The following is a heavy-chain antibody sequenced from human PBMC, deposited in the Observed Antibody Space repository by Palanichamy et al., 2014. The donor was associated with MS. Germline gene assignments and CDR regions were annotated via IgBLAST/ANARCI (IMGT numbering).Heavy chain of an antibody. CDR2: IYPGDMT. CDR1: GFAVSGSY. V-gene: IGHV3-66*01. CDR3: ARAGDHNSWNWFGP. J-gene: IGHJ5*02. Sequence: EVQLVESGGGLVQPGGSLRLSCAASGFAVSGSYISWVRQAPGKGLEWVSIIYPGDMTFYADSLKGRFTISRDNAKNTVYLQMNTLVAEDTAVYYCARAGDHNSWNWFGPWGQGTLVTVSS. D-gene: IGHD6-13*01.